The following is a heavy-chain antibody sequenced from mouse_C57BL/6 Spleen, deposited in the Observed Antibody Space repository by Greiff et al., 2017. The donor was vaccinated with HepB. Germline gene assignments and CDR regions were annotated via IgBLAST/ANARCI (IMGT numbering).Heavy chain of an antibody. CDR1: GYSITSGYY. Sequence: EVKLMESGPGLVKPSQSLSLTCSVTGYSITSGYYWNWIRQFPGNKLEWMGYISYDGSNNYNPSLKNRISITRDTSKNQFFLKLNSVTTEDTATYYCARDDYDEGWYFDVWGTGTTVTVSS. D-gene: IGHD2-4*01. J-gene: IGHJ1*03. V-gene: IGHV3-6*01. CDR3: ARDDYDEGWYFDV. CDR2: ISYDGSN.